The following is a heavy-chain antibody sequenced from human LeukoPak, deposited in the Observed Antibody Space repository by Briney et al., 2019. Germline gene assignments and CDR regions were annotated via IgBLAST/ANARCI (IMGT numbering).Heavy chain of an antibody. Sequence: KPSETLSLTCTVSGGSISSYYWSWIRQPPGKGLEWIGYIYYSGSTNYNPSLKSRVTISVDTSKNQFSLKLSSVTAADTAVYYCARDREDYYYYYGMDVWGQGTTVTVSS. CDR1: GGSISSYY. J-gene: IGHJ6*02. CDR3: ARDREDYYYYYGMDV. V-gene: IGHV4-59*01. D-gene: IGHD1-26*01. CDR2: IYYSGST.